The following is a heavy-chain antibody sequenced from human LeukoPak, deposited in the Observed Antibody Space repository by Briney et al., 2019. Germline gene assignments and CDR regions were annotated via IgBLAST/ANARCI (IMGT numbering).Heavy chain of an antibody. Sequence: GASVKVSFKASGGTFSSYAISWVRQAPGQGLEWMGGIIPIFGTANYAQKFQGRVTITADESTSTAYMELSSLRSEDTAVYYCARVAKPNRRYDSSGYYQYYFDYWGQGTLVTVSS. V-gene: IGHV1-69*13. D-gene: IGHD3-22*01. J-gene: IGHJ4*02. CDR2: IIPIFGTA. CDR1: GGTFSSYA. CDR3: ARVAKPNRRYDSSGYYQYYFDY.